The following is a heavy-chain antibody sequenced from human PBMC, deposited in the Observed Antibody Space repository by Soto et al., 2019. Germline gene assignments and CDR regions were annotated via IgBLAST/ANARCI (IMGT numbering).Heavy chain of an antibody. CDR2: ISYDGSNK. CDR1: GFTFSSYA. J-gene: IGHJ6*02. V-gene: IGHV3-30*18. CDR3: AKDYDFGSYYYYYMDV. Sequence: QVQLEESGGGVVQPGRSLRLSCAASGFTFSSYAMHWVRQAPGKGLEWVAVISYDGSNKYYSDSVKGRFTISRDNFKITLYLQMNSLRAEDTAVYYCAKDYDFGSYYYYYMDVWGQGTTVTVSS. D-gene: IGHD3-16*01.